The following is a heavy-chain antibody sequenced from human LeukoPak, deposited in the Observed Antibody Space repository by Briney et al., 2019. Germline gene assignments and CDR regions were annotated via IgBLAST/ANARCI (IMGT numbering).Heavy chain of an antibody. J-gene: IGHJ6*02. CDR2: TYYRSKWFN. V-gene: IGHV6-1*01. CDR1: GDSVSSNSVA. D-gene: IGHD3-10*01. CDR3: ARSMSRPIEVRGVTAYYYYLDV. Sequence: SQTLSLTCAISGDSVSSNSVAWNWIRQSPSRGLEWLGRTYYRSKWFNDYAASVKSRTTINPDTSKNQFSLQLNSVTPDDTAVYYCARSMSRPIEVRGVTAYYYYLDVWGQGTTVTVSS.